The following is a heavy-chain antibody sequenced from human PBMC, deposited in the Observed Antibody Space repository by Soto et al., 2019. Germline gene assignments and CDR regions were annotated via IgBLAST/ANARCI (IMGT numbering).Heavy chain of an antibody. CDR2: INHSGST. J-gene: IGHJ4*02. CDR3: ARDKITGLFDY. D-gene: IGHD2-8*02. V-gene: IGHV4-34*01. Sequence: SETLSLTCAVYGGSFSGQYWTWIRQPPGTGLEWIGEINHSGSTNYNPSLKSRVTISVDTSKNQFSLKLTPVTAADTAVYYCARDKITGLFDYWGQGTLVTVSS. CDR1: GGSFSGQY.